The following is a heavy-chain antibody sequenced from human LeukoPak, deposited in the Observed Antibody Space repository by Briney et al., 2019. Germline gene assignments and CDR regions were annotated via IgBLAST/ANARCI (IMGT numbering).Heavy chain of an antibody. CDR2: ISSSGDNT. CDR3: AKDVRVGGGGMDV. CDR1: GFTFTTYA. J-gene: IGHJ6*02. Sequence: PGGSLRLSCAASGFTFTTYAMNWVRQAPGKGLERVSLISSSGDNTHYADSVKGRFTISRDNSKNTVSLQMNSLRGEDTAVYYCAKDVRVGGGGMDVWGQGTPVTVSS. V-gene: IGHV3-23*01. D-gene: IGHD1-26*01.